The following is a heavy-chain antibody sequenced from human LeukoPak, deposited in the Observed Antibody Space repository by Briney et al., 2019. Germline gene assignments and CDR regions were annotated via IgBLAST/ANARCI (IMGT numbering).Heavy chain of an antibody. CDR1: GGSISSYY. CDR2: IYYSGST. V-gene: IGHV4-59*08. J-gene: IGHJ5*02. CDR3: ARHQRWFDP. Sequence: MPSETLSLTCTVSGGSISSYYWSWIPQPPGKGLEWIGYIYYSGSTNYNPTLKSRVTISVDTSKNQFSLKLSSVTAADTAVYYCARHQRWFDPWGQGTLVTVSS.